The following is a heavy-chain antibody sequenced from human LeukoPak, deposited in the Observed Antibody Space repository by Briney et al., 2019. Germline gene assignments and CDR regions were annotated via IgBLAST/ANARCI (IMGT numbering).Heavy chain of an antibody. J-gene: IGHJ4*02. CDR2: IKPDGSET. V-gene: IGHV3-7*01. Sequence: GGSLRLSCAASGFMFSTYWMTWVRQAPGKGLESGANIKPDGSETYYVDSVKGRFTISRDNTKNLVFLQMKSLRGEDAAVYHCGGFGYEAAIDLWGQGTLVTVSS. CDR3: GGFGYEAAIDL. D-gene: IGHD2-15*01. CDR1: GFMFSTYW.